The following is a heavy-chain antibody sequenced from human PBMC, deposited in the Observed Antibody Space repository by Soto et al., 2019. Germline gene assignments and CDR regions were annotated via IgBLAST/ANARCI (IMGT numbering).Heavy chain of an antibody. CDR1: GFTFSDAW. J-gene: IGHJ5*02. CDR2: IKSKSDGVTT. D-gene: IGHD2-15*01. CDR3: TTDLWRIAVVVGSTGYFNP. V-gene: IGHV3-15*01. Sequence: GSLRLSCPASGFTFSDAWMSWVRQAPGKGLDWVGRIKSKSDGVTTEYAAPVRGRFTISRDDSKNTFYLQMNSLKTEDTAVYYCTTDLWRIAVVVGSTGYFNPWGQGTQVTVYS.